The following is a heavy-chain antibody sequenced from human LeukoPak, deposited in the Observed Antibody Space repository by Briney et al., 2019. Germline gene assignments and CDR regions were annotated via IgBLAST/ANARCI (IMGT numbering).Heavy chain of an antibody. J-gene: IGHJ4*02. CDR2: TYYRSKWYK. D-gene: IGHD6-6*01. Sequence: SQTLSLTCAISGDTVSSNSATWNWIRQSPSRGLEWLGRTYYRSKWYKYYAVSVKGRITINPDTSKNQFSLQLNSVTPEDTAVYYCARRRIAARPFDYWGQGTLVTVSS. CDR1: GDTVSSNSAT. V-gene: IGHV6-1*01. CDR3: ARRRIAARPFDY.